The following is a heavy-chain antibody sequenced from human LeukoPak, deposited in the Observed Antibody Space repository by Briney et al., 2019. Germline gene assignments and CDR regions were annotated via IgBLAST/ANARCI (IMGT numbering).Heavy chain of an antibody. Sequence: SETLSLTCTVSGGSISSYYGSWIRQPPGKGLEWIGYIYNSGSTNYNPSLKSRVTISVDTSKNQFSLKLSSVTAADTAVYYCARVSTYYDTLTGLRTYKYFDYWGQGTLVTVSS. D-gene: IGHD3-9*01. CDR2: IYNSGST. J-gene: IGHJ4*02. V-gene: IGHV4-59*01. CDR3: ARVSTYYDTLTGLRTYKYFDY. CDR1: GGSISSYY.